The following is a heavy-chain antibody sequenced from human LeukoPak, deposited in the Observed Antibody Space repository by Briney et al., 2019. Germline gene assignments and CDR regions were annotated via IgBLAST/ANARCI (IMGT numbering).Heavy chain of an antibody. D-gene: IGHD2-15*01. CDR3: VGFVVAATDYGMDV. CDR1: GGSISSSNW. J-gene: IGHJ6*02. Sequence: PSETLSLTCAVSGGSISSSNWWSWVRQPPGKGLEWIGEIYHSGSTNYNPSLKSRVTISVDKSKNQFSLKLSSVTAADTAVYYCVGFVVAATDYGMDVWGQGTTVTVSS. CDR2: IYHSGST. V-gene: IGHV4-4*02.